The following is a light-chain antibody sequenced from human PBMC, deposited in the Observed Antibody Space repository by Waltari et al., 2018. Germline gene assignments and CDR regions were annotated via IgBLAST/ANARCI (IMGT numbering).Light chain of an antibody. Sequence: EVVMTQSPATLSVSPGERATLFCRTSQSVDYKLAWYQHKPGQAPRLLIYDISTRIPGIPARFSGSGSGTLFTLTISSLQSEDFAVYYCQQYDSWPQTFGGGTKVEIK. CDR3: QQYDSWPQT. CDR2: DIS. V-gene: IGKV3-15*01. CDR1: QSVDYK. J-gene: IGKJ4*01.